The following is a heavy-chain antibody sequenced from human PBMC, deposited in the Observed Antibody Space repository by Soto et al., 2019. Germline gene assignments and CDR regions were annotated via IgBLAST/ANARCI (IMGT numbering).Heavy chain of an antibody. CDR2: ISSTSSFI. J-gene: IGHJ4*02. CDR3: ARDPNYYDSSNLSAY. Sequence: GGSLRLSCAASGFTFSTYRMDWVRQAPVKGLECVSSISSTSSFIYYADAVKGRFTISRDNAKNSLYLQMNSLRAEDTALYYCARDPNYYDSSNLSAYWGQGTLVTVFS. D-gene: IGHD3-22*01. CDR1: GFTFSTYR. V-gene: IGHV3-21*01.